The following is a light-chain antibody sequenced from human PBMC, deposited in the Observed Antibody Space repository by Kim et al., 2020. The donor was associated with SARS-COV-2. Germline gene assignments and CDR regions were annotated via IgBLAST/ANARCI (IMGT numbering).Light chain of an antibody. J-gene: IGKJ2*01. CDR3: LQHNTYPYT. CDR1: QRISNY. CDR2: PAS. Sequence: SASVGDRGTITCRASQRISNYLAWFQQKPGKVPKRLISPASSLQSGVPSRFSGSGSGTEFTLTITSLQPEDFATYYCLQHNTYPYTFGQGTKLEI. V-gene: IGKV1-17*03.